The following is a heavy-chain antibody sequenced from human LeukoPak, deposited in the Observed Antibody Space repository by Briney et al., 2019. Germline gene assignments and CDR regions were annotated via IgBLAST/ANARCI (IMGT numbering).Heavy chain of an antibody. D-gene: IGHD2-8*02. J-gene: IGHJ3*02. CDR2: ISWNSVTI. Sequence: GGSLRLSCAASGFTFDDYAMHWVRQAPGKGPEWVSGISWNSVTIVYADSVKGRFTISRDNAKNSLYLQMNSLRAEDMALYYCAKDEFVASDFTGAFDIWGQGTMVTVSS. CDR1: GFTFDDYA. V-gene: IGHV3-9*03. CDR3: AKDEFVASDFTGAFDI.